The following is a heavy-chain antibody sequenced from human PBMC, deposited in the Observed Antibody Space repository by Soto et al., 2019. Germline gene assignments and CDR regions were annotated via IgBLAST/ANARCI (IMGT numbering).Heavy chain of an antibody. CDR2: ISYDGSNK. J-gene: IGHJ4*02. CDR3: ARGRHFQIGSGYYLRRVH. CDR1: GFTFSSYA. V-gene: IGHV3-30-3*01. Sequence: GGSLRLSCAASGFTFSSYAMHWVRQAPGKGLEWVAVISYDGSNKYYADSVKGRFTISRDNSKNTLYLQMNSLRAEDTAVYYCARGRHFQIGSGYYLRRVHWGQGTLVTVSS. D-gene: IGHD3-22*01.